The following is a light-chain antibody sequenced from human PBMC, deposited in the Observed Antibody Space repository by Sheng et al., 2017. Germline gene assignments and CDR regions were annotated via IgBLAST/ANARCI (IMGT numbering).Light chain of an antibody. CDR2: GNN. Sequence: QSVLTQPPSVSGAPGQRVTISCTGSSSDIGTGHDVHWYQQLPGTAPKVLIYGNNNRPSGVPDRFSGSKSGTSASLAISGLQTGDEADYYCGTWDTSLTSGAVFGTGTKVTVL. CDR3: GTWDTSLTSGAV. J-gene: IGLJ1*01. V-gene: IGLV1-40*01. CDR1: SSDIGTGHD.